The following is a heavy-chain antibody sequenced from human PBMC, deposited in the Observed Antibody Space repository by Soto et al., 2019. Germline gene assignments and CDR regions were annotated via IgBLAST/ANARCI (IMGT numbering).Heavy chain of an antibody. Sequence: GGSLKLSCVASGFSFNPYVMAWVRQAPGKGLEWVSAISSSTASTHYPDSVRGRFTISRDNSKNTLYLQMHSLRAEDTAVYYCAKDMRRGRSYGHWGQGTLVTVSS. CDR3: AKDMRRGRSYGH. D-gene: IGHD5-18*01. V-gene: IGHV3-23*01. CDR2: ISSSTAST. CDR1: GFSFNPYV. J-gene: IGHJ4*02.